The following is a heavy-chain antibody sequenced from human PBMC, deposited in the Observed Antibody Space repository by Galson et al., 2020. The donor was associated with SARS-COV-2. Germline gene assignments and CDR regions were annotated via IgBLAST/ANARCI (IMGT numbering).Heavy chain of an antibody. CDR3: AKDIIVAGDEYFEE. J-gene: IGHJ1*01. CDR2: ISGRGDTT. D-gene: IGHD5-12*01. V-gene: IGHV3-23*01. Sequence: GGSLRLSCAASGFTFSSYAMSWVRQAPGKGLELVSAISGRGDTTFYPDSAKGRFTISRDNSKSTLYLQMNSLRADDTAIYYCAKDIIVAGDEYFEEWGQGALVAVSS. CDR1: GFTFSSYA.